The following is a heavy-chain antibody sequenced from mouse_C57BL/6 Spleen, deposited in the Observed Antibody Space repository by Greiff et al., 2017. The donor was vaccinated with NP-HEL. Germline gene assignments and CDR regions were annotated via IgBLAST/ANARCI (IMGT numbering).Heavy chain of an antibody. CDR3: ARDSGYYPYWYFDV. Sequence: EVNVVESGGGLVKPGGSLKLSCAASGFTFSSYAMSWVRQTPEKRLEWVATISDGGSYTYYPDNVKGRFTISRDNAKNNLYLQMSHLKSEDTAMYYCARDSGYYPYWYFDVWGTGTTVTVSS. V-gene: IGHV5-4*01. D-gene: IGHD2-3*01. CDR1: GFTFSSYA. J-gene: IGHJ1*03. CDR2: ISDGGSYT.